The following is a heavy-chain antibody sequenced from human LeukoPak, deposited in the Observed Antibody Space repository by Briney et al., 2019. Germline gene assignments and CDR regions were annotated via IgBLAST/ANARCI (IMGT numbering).Heavy chain of an antibody. J-gene: IGHJ5*02. D-gene: IGHD1-1*01. CDR2: IYYSGST. CDR3: ARDNEGGFDP. Sequence: PSETLSLTCTVSGGSISSYYWSWIRQPPGKGLEWIGYIYYSGSTNYNPSLKSRVTISVDTSKNQFSLKLSSVTAADTAVYSCARDNEGGFDPWGQGTLVTVSS. CDR1: GGSISSYY. V-gene: IGHV4-59*12.